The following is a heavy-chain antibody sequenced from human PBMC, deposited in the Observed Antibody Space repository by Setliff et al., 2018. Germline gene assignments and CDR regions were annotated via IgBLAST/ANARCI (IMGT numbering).Heavy chain of an antibody. J-gene: IGHJ5*02. CDR1: GYTFSTYG. V-gene: IGHV1-18*01. D-gene: IGHD3-22*01. CDR3: ARDYLSSSGYLRPNWFDP. Sequence: GASVKVSCKDSGYTFSTYGISWVRQAPGQGLEWMGWISAYNGNTNYAQKLQGRVTMTTDTSTSTAYMELRSLRSDDTAVYYCARDYLSSSGYLRPNWFDPWGQGTLVTVSS. CDR2: ISAYNGNT.